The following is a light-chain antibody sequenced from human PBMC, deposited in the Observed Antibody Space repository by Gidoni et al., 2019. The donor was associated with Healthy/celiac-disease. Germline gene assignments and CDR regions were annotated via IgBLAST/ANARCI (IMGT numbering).Light chain of an antibody. CDR1: SSDVGGYNY. CDR2: DVS. Sequence: QSALTQPRPVSGSPGQSVTISCTGTSSDVGGYNYVSWYQQPPGQPPILMIYDVSQRPSGVPDRFAGSKSGNTASLTSSGLEAEDEADYYRGSYTSSYTWVFGGGTKLTVL. CDR3: GSYTSSYTWV. J-gene: IGLJ3*02. V-gene: IGLV2-11*01.